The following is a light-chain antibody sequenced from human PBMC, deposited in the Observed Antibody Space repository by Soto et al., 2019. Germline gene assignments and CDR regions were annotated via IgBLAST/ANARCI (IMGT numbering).Light chain of an antibody. V-gene: IGKV3-15*01. J-gene: IGKJ1*01. CDR3: QQYINWPET. Sequence: EIGMTQSPATLSVSPGERASLSCRASQSISSNLAWYQQKPGQAPRLLISDASTRATGIPARFSGRGSGTEFTLTISSLQSEDFAVYYCQQYINWPETVGQGTKVEIK. CDR2: DAS. CDR1: QSISSN.